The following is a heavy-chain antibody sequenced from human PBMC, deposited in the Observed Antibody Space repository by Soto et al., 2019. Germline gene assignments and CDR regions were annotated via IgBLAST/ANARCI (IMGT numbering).Heavy chain of an antibody. CDR1: GFTFGDYA. V-gene: IGHV3-49*04. Sequence: GGSLRLSCTASGFTFGDYAMSWVRQDPGKGLEWVGFIRSKAYGGTPEYAASVKGRFTISRDDSKSIAYLQMNSLKTEDTSVYYCARASSTPQKGVYDAFDIWGQGTMVTVSS. CDR3: ARASSTPQKGVYDAFDI. CDR2: IRSKAYGGTP. D-gene: IGHD2-8*01. J-gene: IGHJ3*02.